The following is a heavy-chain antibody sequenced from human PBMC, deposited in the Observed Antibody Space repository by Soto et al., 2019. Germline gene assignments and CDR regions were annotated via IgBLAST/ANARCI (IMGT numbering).Heavy chain of an antibody. CDR1: GFNFTYNA. CDR2: ISFNGRKK. V-gene: IGHV3-30*04. CDR3: ARLPKGSLVTA. J-gene: IGHJ4*02. Sequence: QEQLVESGGGVVRPGKSLRLSCEASGFNFTYNAMHWVRQAPGKGLEWVAVISFNGRKKFYARSVKGRFTVSRDNAKNSLFLQMDSLRDEDTAIYYCARLPKGSLVTAWGQGTLVTVSS. D-gene: IGHD2-21*02.